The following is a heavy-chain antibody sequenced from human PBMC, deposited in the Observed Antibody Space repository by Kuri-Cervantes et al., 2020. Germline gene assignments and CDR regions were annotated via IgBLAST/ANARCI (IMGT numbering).Heavy chain of an antibody. CDR3: ARMTTVYGMDV. D-gene: IGHD4-17*01. J-gene: IGHJ6*02. Sequence: GESLKISCAASGFTVSSNYMSWVRQAPGKGLGWVSVIYSGGSTYYADSVKGRFTISRDNSKNTLYLQMNSLRAEDTAVYYCARMTTVYGMDVWGQGTTVTVSS. V-gene: IGHV3-53*01. CDR2: IYSGGST. CDR1: GFTVSSNY.